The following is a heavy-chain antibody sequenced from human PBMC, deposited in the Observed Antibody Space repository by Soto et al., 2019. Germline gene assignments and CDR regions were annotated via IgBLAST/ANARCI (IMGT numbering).Heavy chain of an antibody. CDR2: ISGSGGST. CDR1: GFTFSSYA. J-gene: IGHJ6*02. Sequence: EVQLLESGGGLVQPGGSLRLSCAASGFTFSSYAMSWVRQAPGKGLEWVSAISGSGGSTYYADSVKGRFTISRDNSKITLYLQMNSLRAEDTAVYYCAKADMVVTAIRYAYSYCGMDVWGRGTTVTVSS. D-gene: IGHD2-21*02. V-gene: IGHV3-23*01. CDR3: AKADMVVTAIRYAYSYCGMDV.